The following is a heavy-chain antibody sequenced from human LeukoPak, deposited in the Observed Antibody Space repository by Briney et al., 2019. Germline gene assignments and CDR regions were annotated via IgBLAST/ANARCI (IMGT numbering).Heavy chain of an antibody. CDR1: GGSINNYY. CDR2: IYYSGST. CDR3: ARGPPDSQWLVWYYLVY. Sequence: PSETLSLTCAVSGGSINNYYWSWIRQPPRKGLEWIGDIYYSGSTNYNSALKGRVTISVDTSKNQFSLFLSSVTAADTAVYYCARGPPDSQWLVWYYLVYWGQGTLVTVSS. J-gene: IGHJ4*02. V-gene: IGHV4-59*01. D-gene: IGHD6-19*01.